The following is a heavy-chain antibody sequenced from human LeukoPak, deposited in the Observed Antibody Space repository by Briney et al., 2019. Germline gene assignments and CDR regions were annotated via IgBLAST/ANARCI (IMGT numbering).Heavy chain of an antibody. CDR3: AKLSNYYDSSGYYYSYDY. CDR2: IYYSGST. V-gene: IGHV4-39*01. J-gene: IGHJ4*02. CDR1: GGSISSSSYY. D-gene: IGHD3-22*01. Sequence: SETLSLTCTVSGGSISSSSYYWGWIRQPPGKGLEWIGSIYYSGSTYYNPSLKSRVTISVDTSKNQFSLKLSSVTAANTAVYYCAKLSNYYDSSGYYYSYDYWGQGTLVTVSS.